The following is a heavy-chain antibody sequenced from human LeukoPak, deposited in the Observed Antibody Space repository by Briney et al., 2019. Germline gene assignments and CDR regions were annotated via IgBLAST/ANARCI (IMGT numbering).Heavy chain of an antibody. CDR3: ARDEGVYYGDYAGYFVY. Sequence: SVKVSCKPAGCTVSRYTINSVRQAAGHGRGWMGGFNPILGIANYAHKFHDRVTITADKSTSTDYMELCSERSEDTAVYYCARDEGVYYGDYAGYFVYWGEGTLVTVSS. V-gene: IGHV1-69*10. CDR2: FNPILGIA. CDR1: GCTVSRYT. D-gene: IGHD4-17*01. J-gene: IGHJ4*02.